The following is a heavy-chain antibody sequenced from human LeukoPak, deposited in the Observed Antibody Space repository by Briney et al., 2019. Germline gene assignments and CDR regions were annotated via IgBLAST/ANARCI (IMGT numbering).Heavy chain of an antibody. CDR1: GGSISSSSYY. CDR3: ASGEYYYDSSGYYSLRAFDI. CDR2: IYYSGST. D-gene: IGHD3-22*01. V-gene: IGHV4-39*07. Sequence: TSETLSLTCTVSGGSISSSSYYWGWIRQPPGKGLEWIGSIYYSGSTYYNPSLKSRVTISVDTSKNQFSLKLGSVTAADTAVYYCASGEYYYDSSGYYSLRAFDIWGQGTMVTVSS. J-gene: IGHJ3*02.